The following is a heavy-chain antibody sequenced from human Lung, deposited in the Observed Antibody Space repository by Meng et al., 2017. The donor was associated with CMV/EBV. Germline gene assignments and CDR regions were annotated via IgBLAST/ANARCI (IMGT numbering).Heavy chain of an antibody. Sequence: VQLVESGGGLVQPWEFLRLSCVASGFSFSSYLMHWVRQSPGKGLVWVARINSGGTTTTYADSVKGRFTISRDNAKNTLYLQMNSLRGEDTAVYYCARDVMGWFDPWGQGALVTVSS. V-gene: IGHV3-74*01. CDR1: GFSFSSYL. CDR3: ARDVMGWFDP. J-gene: IGHJ5*02. D-gene: IGHD2-8*01. CDR2: INSGGTTT.